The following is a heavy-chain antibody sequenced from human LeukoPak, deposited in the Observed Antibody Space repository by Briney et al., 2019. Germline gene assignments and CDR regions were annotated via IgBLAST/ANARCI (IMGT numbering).Heavy chain of an antibody. J-gene: IGHJ3*02. V-gene: IGHV5-51*01. D-gene: IGHD2-2*01. CDR3: ARGDCSSTSCYGLNDAFDI. CDR1: GYSFTGYW. CDR2: IYPGDSDT. Sequence: GESLKISCKGSGYSFTGYWIGWVRQMPGKGLEWMGIIYPGDSDTRYSPSFRGQVTISADKSINTAYLQWSSLKASDTAMYYCARGDCSSTSCYGLNDAFDIWGQGTMVTVSS.